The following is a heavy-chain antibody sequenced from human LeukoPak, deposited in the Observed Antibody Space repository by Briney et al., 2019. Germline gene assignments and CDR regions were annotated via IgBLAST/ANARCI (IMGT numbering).Heavy chain of an antibody. Sequence: GESLKISCKGSEYRFTSYWISWVRQMRGKGLEWMGRIDPSDSYTIYSPSFQGHVTISADKSISTAYLQWSSLKASDTAMYYCARRGYYYYGMDVWGQGTAVTVSS. CDR2: IDPSDSYT. V-gene: IGHV5-10-1*01. CDR1: EYRFTSYW. J-gene: IGHJ6*02. CDR3: ARRGYYYYGMDV.